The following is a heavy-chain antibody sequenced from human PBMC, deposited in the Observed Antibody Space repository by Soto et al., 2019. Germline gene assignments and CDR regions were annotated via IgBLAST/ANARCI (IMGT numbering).Heavy chain of an antibody. CDR2: FDPEDGET. CDR1: GYTLTELS. D-gene: IGHD2-15*01. J-gene: IGHJ4*02. CDR3: ATFNGGYCSGGSCYGGGDY. Sequence: QVQLVQSGAEVKKPGASVKVSCKVSGYTLTELSMHWVRQAPGKGLEWMGGFDPEDGETIYAQKFQGRVTMTEDTYTDTAYMELSSLRSEDTAVYYCATFNGGYCSGGSCYGGGDYWGQGTLVTVSS. V-gene: IGHV1-24*01.